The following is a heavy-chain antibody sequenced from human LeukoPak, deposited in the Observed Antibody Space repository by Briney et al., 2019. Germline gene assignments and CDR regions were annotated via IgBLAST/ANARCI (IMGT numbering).Heavy chain of an antibody. V-gene: IGHV3-23*01. CDR1: GFTFSSYA. J-gene: IGHJ4*02. CDR2: ISGSGGST. D-gene: IGHD3-9*01. Sequence: GGSLRLSCAASGFTFSSYAMSWVRQAPGKGLEWVSAISGSGGSTYYADSVKGRFTISRDNSKNTLYLQMNSLRAEDTAVYYCAKEGGYYDILTGFLKYFDYWGQGTLVTVSS. CDR3: AKEGGYYDILTGFLKYFDY.